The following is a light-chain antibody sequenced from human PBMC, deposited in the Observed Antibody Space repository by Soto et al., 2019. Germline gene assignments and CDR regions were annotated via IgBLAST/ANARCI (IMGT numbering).Light chain of an antibody. CDR3: CTYAGGYTYH. CDR1: GNDGGDYNY. V-gene: IGLV2-11*01. Sequence: SAVTQLGTPSRAPGRTVTISRTGTGNDGGDYNYVSWYAQHPGRPPKLLIYGVVRWPSGVPDRISGSKSVNTASRTTSGLQAEDDADYFCCTYAGGYTYHVGTGTKVNV. J-gene: IGLJ1*01. CDR2: GVV.